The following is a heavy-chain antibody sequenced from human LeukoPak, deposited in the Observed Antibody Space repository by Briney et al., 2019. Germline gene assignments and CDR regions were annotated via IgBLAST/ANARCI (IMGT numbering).Heavy chain of an antibody. J-gene: IGHJ4*02. CDR2: ISYDGSNK. Sequence: GGSLRLSCAASGFTFSSYGMHWVRQAPGEGLEWVAVISYDGSNKYYADSVKGRFTISRDNSKNTLYLQMNSLRAEDTAVYYCAKVLSFYYGSGSPFDYWGQGTLVTVSS. CDR3: AKVLSFYYGSGSPFDY. V-gene: IGHV3-30*18. CDR1: GFTFSSYG. D-gene: IGHD3-10*01.